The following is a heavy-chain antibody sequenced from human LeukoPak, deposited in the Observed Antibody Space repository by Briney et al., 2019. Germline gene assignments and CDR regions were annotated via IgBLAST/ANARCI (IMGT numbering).Heavy chain of an antibody. CDR1: GYSFTSYW. J-gene: IGHJ3*02. CDR3: ARAPYYGPDAFDI. V-gene: IGHV5-51*01. CDR2: IYPGDSDT. D-gene: IGHD4-17*01. Sequence: GESLKVSCKGSGYSFTSYWIGWVRQMPGKGLEWMGIIYPGDSDTRYSPSLQGQVTISADKSISTAYLQWSSLKASDTAMYYCARAPYYGPDAFDIWGQGTMVTVSS.